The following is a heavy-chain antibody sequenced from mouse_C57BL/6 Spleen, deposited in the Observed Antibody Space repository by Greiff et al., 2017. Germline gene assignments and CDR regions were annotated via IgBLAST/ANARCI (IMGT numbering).Heavy chain of an antibody. Sequence: QVQLQQPGTELVKPGASVKLSCKASGYTFTSYWMHWVKQRPGQGLEWIGNINPSNGGTNYNEKFKSKATLTVDKSSSTPYMQRSSLTSEDSAVDYSARTGIYYDYDVFDYWGQGTTLTVSS. CDR2: INPSNGGT. D-gene: IGHD2-4*01. V-gene: IGHV1-53*01. J-gene: IGHJ2*01. CDR3: ARTGIYYDYDVFDY. CDR1: GYTFTSYW.